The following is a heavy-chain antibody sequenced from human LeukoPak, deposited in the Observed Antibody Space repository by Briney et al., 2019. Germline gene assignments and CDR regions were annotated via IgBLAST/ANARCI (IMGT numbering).Heavy chain of an antibody. CDR1: GGSISSYY. D-gene: IGHD3-10*01. CDR3: ARGWFGEGLGY. CDR2: IYYSGST. V-gene: IGHV4-59*01. Sequence: PSETLSLTCTVSGGSISSYYWSWIRQPPGKGLEWIGYIYYSGSTNYNPSLKSRVTISVDTSKNQFSLKLSSVTAADTAVYYCARGWFGEGLGYWGQGTLVTVSS. J-gene: IGHJ4*02.